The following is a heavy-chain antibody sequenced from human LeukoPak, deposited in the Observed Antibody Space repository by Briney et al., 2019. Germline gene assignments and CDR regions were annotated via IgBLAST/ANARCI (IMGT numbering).Heavy chain of an antibody. CDR1: GFTFSSYA. CDR3: ARSQVDTAMAHAFDI. V-gene: IGHV3-30-3*01. J-gene: IGHJ3*02. Sequence: GRSLRLSCAASGFTFSSYAMHWVRQAPGKGLEWVAVISYDGSNKYYADSVKGRFTISRDNSKNTLYLQMNSLRAEDTAVYYCARSQVDTAMAHAFDIWGQGTMVTVSS. CDR2: ISYDGSNK. D-gene: IGHD5-18*01.